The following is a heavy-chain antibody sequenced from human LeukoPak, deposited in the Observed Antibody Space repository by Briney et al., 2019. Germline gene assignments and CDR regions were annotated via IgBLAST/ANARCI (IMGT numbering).Heavy chain of an antibody. V-gene: IGHV3-7*01. CDR3: ERDPNFTYYYDSSGYSDY. D-gene: IGHD3-22*01. J-gene: IGHJ4*02. CDR2: IKQDGSEK. CDR1: GFTFSSYW. Sequence: AGGSLRLSCAASGFTFSSYWMSWVRQAPGKGLEWVANIKQDGSEKYYVDSVKGRFTISRDNAKNSLYLQMNSLRAEDTAVYYCERDPNFTYYYDSSGYSDYWGQGTLVTVSS.